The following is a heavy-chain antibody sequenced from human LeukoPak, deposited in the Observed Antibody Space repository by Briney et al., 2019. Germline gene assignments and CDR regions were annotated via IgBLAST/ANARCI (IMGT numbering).Heavy chain of an antibody. CDR3: ARAYYYDSSGYPFDY. CDR1: GGSISSGSYY. Sequence: SETLSLTCTVSGGSISSGSYYWSWIRQPAGKGLEWIGRIYTSVSTNYNPSLKSRVTISVDTSKNQFSLKLSSVTAADTAVYYCARAYYYDSSGYPFDYWGQGTLVTVSS. V-gene: IGHV4-61*02. J-gene: IGHJ4*02. D-gene: IGHD3-22*01. CDR2: IYTSVST.